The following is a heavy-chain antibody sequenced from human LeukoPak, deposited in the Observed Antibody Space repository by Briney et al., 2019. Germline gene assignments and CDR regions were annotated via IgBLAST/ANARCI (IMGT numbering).Heavy chain of an antibody. CDR2: IYYSGST. J-gene: IGHJ1*01. D-gene: IGHD6-19*01. CDR3: AKIQWLVQYFQH. CDR1: GGSISSSSYY. Sequence: PSETLSLTCTVSGGSISSSSYYWGWIRQPPGKGPEWIGSIYYSGSTYYNPSLKSRVTISVDTSKNQFSLKLSSVTAADTAVYYCAKIQWLVQYFQHWGQGTLVTVSS. V-gene: IGHV4-39*01.